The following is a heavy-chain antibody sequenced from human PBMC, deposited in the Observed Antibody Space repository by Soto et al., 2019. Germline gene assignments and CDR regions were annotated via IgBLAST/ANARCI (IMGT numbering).Heavy chain of an antibody. V-gene: IGHV4-61*01. CDR3: AREGRVATFGD. CDR1: RGSVNSGSYF. Sequence: PSETLCLTCNLSRGSVNSGSYFWSVIRQPPGKGLEWIGYTYNRGTTKYNPSLKCRVTISADTSKDHFSLKWSSVTPADTAVYYWAREGRVATFGDWGQGSLVTLS. D-gene: IGHD5-12*01. J-gene: IGHJ4*02. CDR2: TYNRGTT.